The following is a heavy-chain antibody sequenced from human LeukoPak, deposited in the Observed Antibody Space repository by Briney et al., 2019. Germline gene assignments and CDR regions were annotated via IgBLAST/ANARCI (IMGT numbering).Heavy chain of an antibody. J-gene: IGHJ4*02. D-gene: IGHD3-10*01. V-gene: IGHV3-23*01. CDR2: ISGSGGST. CDR1: GFTFSSYA. Sequence: GGSLRLSCAASGFTFSSYAMSWVRQAPGKGLEWVSAISGSGGSTYYADSVKGRFTISRDNSKNTLYLQMNSLRAEDTAVYYCARGKYYYGSGSYYRPLWYWGQGTLVTVSS. CDR3: ARGKYYYGSGSYYRPLWY.